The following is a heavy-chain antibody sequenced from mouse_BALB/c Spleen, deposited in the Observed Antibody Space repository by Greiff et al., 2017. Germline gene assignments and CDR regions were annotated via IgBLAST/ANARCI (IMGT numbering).Heavy chain of an antibody. V-gene: IGHV1S81*02. CDR2: INPSNGGT. J-gene: IGHJ2*01. D-gene: IGHD2-4*01. CDR3: TRARGSTMITGDFDY. CDR1: GYTFTSYY. Sequence: VQLQESGAELVKPGASVKLSCKASGYTFTSYYMYWVKQRPGQGLEWIGEINPSNGGTNFNETFKSKATLTVDKSSSTAYMQLSSLTSEDSAVYYCTRARGSTMITGDFDYWGQGTTLTVSS.